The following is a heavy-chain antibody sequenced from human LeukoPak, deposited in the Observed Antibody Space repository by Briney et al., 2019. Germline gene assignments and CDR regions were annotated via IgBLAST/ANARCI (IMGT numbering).Heavy chain of an antibody. CDR2: IIPIFGTA. CDR1: GGSFSSCA. J-gene: IGHJ4*02. V-gene: IGHV1-69*13. Sequence: SVKVSCKASGGSFSSCAISWVRQAPGQGLEWMGGIIPIFGTANYAQKFQGRVTITADESTSTAYMELSSLRSEDTAVYYCASATEYYDSSGYYFDYWGQGTLVTVP. D-gene: IGHD3-22*01. CDR3: ASATEYYDSSGYYFDY.